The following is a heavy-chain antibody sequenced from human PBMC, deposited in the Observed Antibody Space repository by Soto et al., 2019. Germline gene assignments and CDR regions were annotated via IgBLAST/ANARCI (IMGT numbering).Heavy chain of an antibody. V-gene: IGHV3-72*01. CDR3: ARHANCGLWSGGSCYPNYSYMDD. CDR2: TRNKANSYTT. J-gene: IGHJ6*03. Sequence: GGSLRLSCAASGFTFRDHYMDWVRQAPGKGLEWGGRTRNKANSYTTEYAASVKGRFTISRDDSKNSLYRQMNSLKTEDTAVYYCARHANCGLWSGGSCYPNYSYMDDCGNGTAV. CDR1: GFTFRDHY. D-gene: IGHD2-15*01.